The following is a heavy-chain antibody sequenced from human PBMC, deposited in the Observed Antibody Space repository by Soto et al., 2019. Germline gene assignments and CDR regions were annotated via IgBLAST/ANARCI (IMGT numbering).Heavy chain of an antibody. J-gene: IGHJ4*02. CDR1: GGSISSSSYY. Sequence: SETLSLTCTVSGGSISSSSYYWGWIRQPPGKGLEWIGSIYYSGSTYYNPSLKSRVTISVDTSKNQFSLQLNSVSPEDTAVYYCARDRQSVRGVQIAVGNFDSWGQGTLVTVSS. D-gene: IGHD6-19*01. CDR3: ARDRQSVRGVQIAVGNFDS. V-gene: IGHV4-39*02. CDR2: IYYSGST.